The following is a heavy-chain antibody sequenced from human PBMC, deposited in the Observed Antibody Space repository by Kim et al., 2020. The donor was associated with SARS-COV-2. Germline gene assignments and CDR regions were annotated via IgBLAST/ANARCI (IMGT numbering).Heavy chain of an antibody. CDR1: GGSISSSSYY. Sequence: SETLSLTCTVSGGSISSSSYYWSWIRQPPGKGLEWIGCIYYSGSTYYNPSLKSRVTISVDTSKNQFSLKLSSVTAADTAVYYCARTPWFGEQQTFYWGQGTLVTVSS. V-gene: IGHV4-39*07. CDR2: IYYSGST. J-gene: IGHJ4*02. D-gene: IGHD3-10*01. CDR3: ARTPWFGEQQTFY.